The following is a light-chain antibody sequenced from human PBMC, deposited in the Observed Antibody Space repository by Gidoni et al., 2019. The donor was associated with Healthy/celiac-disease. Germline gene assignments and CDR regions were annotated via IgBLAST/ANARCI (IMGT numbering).Light chain of an antibody. CDR2: WAS. V-gene: IGKV4-1*01. J-gene: IGKJ1*01. CDR1: QSVLYSSNNKNY. Sequence: DLVMTQSPDSLAVSLGERATINCKSSQSVLYSSNNKNYLAWYQQKPGQHPKLLIYWASTRESGAPDRFRGSGSGTDFTLTISSLQAEDVAVYYCQQYYSTPGTFGQXTKVEIK. CDR3: QQYYSTPGT.